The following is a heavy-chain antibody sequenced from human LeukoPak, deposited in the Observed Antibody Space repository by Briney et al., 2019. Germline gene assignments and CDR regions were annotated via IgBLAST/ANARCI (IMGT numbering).Heavy chain of an antibody. CDR3: ARGRTTIMSGTAIGGY. CDR1: GFTFSSYW. CDR2: IKQDGSEK. J-gene: IGHJ4*02. V-gene: IGHV3-7*01. D-gene: IGHD4-11*01. Sequence: GGSLRLSCAASGFTFSSYWMSWVRQAPGKGLEWVANIKQDGSEKYYVDSVKGRFTISRDNAKNSLFLQMNSLTADDTAVYYCARGRTTIMSGTAIGGYWGRGTLVTVSS.